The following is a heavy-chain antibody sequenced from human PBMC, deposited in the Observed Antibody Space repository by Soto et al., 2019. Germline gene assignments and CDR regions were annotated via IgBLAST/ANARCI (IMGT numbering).Heavy chain of an antibody. CDR2: ISAYNGNT. Sequence: ASVKVSCKASGYTFTSYGISWVRQAPGQGLEWMGWISAYNGNTNYAQKLQGRVTMTTDTSTSTAYMELRSLRSDDTAVYYCARVEIVGATNPPFFDYWGHGTLVTVSS. V-gene: IGHV1-18*04. CDR1: GYTFTSYG. J-gene: IGHJ4*01. CDR3: ARVEIVGATNPPFFDY. D-gene: IGHD1-26*01.